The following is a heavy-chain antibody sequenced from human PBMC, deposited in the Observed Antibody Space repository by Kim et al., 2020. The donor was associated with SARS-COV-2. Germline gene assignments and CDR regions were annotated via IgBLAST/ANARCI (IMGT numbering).Heavy chain of an antibody. Sequence: SETLSLTCTVSGGSISSYYWSWIRQPPGKGLEWIGYIYYSGSTNYNPSLKSRVTISVDTSKNQFSLKLSSVTAADTAVYYCARDRTSARHCSSTSCQPYYYYGMDVWGQGTTVTVSS. CDR1: GGSISSYY. D-gene: IGHD2-2*01. CDR3: ARDRTSARHCSSTSCQPYYYYGMDV. J-gene: IGHJ6*02. CDR2: IYYSGST. V-gene: IGHV4-59*01.